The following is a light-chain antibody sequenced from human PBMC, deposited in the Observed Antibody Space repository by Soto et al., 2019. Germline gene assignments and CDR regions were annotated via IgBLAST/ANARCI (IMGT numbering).Light chain of an antibody. CDR2: EVC. Sequence: QSVLTQPASVSGSPGQSITISCTGTSSDVGAYNYVSWYQLHPGEAPKLIISEVCNRPSGVSSRFSGSKSANTASLTISGLQAEDEADYYCSSYTHSSTQVFGTGTKLTVL. V-gene: IGLV2-14*01. J-gene: IGLJ1*01. CDR3: SSYTHSSTQV. CDR1: SSDVGAYNY.